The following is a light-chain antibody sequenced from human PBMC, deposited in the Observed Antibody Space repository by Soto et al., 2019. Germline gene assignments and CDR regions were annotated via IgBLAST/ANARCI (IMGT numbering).Light chain of an antibody. Sequence: ESQMTQSPSTLSGSVGARLTISCRASQTISSWLAWYQQKPGKAPNLLIHKASTLKSGVPSRFSGSGSGTEFTLTISSLQPDDLATYYCQQYNSYLTFGGGTKV. V-gene: IGKV1-5*03. CDR3: QQYNSYLT. J-gene: IGKJ4*01. CDR2: KAS. CDR1: QTISSW.